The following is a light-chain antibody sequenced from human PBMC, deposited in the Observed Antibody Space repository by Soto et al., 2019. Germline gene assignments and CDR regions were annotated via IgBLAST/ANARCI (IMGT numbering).Light chain of an antibody. Sequence: QSVLTQPASVSGSPGQSITISCTGTSSDVGGYDYVSWFQQHPGRAPKLLIYEVINRPSGVSIRFSGSKSGNTASLTISGLQAEDEADFYCSSFTSSSTWLFGGGTKVTVL. V-gene: IGLV2-14*01. CDR2: EVI. CDR3: SSFTSSSTWL. CDR1: SSDVGGYDY. J-gene: IGLJ3*02.